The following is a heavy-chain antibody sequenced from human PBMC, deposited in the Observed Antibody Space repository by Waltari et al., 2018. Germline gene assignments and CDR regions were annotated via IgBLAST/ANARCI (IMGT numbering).Heavy chain of an antibody. V-gene: IGHV1-2*06. D-gene: IGHD6-19*01. Sequence: QVQLVQSGAEVKKPGASVKVSCKASGYTFTGYYMHWVRQAPGQGLEGMGRINPNSGETNYAQNFQGRVTMTRDTSISTAYMELSSLKSDDTAVYYCARVQWLDDYWGQGTLVTVSS. J-gene: IGHJ4*02. CDR1: GYTFTGYY. CDR3: ARVQWLDDY. CDR2: INPNSGET.